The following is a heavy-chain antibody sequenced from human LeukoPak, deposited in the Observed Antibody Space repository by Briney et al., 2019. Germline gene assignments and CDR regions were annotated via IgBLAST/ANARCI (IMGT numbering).Heavy chain of an antibody. V-gene: IGHV3-23*01. Sequence: GGSLRLSCAASGFTFRKHGMNWVRQAPGKGLEWVSGISPSGDITYYADSVKGRFTISRDNSKNTLYLEVISLTAEDTAVYYCAKDDAWIRFGEWSQGTLVTVSS. J-gene: IGHJ4*02. CDR2: ISPSGDIT. D-gene: IGHD3-10*01. CDR1: GFTFRKHG. CDR3: AKDDAWIRFGE.